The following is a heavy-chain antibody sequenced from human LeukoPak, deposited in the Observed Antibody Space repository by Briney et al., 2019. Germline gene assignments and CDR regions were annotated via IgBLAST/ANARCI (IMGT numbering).Heavy chain of an antibody. CDR3: AKDIVGATTSID. D-gene: IGHD1-26*01. CDR1: GFTFSSYA. J-gene: IGHJ4*02. CDR2: ISGSGGST. V-gene: IGHV3-23*01. Sequence: PGGSLRLSCAASGFTFSSYAMSWVRQAPVKELEWVSAISGSGGSTYYADSVKGRFTISRDNSKNTLYLQMNSLRAEDTAVYYCAKDIVGATTSIDWGQGTLVTVSS.